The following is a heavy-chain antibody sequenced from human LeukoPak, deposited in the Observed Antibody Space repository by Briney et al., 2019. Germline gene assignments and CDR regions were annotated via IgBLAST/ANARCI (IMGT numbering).Heavy chain of an antibody. CDR2: ISGSGGST. J-gene: IGHJ6*03. Sequence: GGSLRLSCAASGFTFSSYGMSWVRQAPGKGLEWVSAISGSGGSTYYADSVKGRFTISRDSSKNTLYLQMNSLRAEDTAVYYCARGGPHYDILTGYYYYYYMDVWGKGTTVTISS. D-gene: IGHD3-9*01. CDR1: GFTFSSYG. CDR3: ARGGPHYDILTGYYYYYYMDV. V-gene: IGHV3-23*01.